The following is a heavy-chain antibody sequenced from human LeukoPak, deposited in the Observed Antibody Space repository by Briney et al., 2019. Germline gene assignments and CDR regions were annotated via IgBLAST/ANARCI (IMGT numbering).Heavy chain of an antibody. D-gene: IGHD2-21*02. CDR2: ISGSGGST. V-gene: IGHV3-23*01. CDR3: AKSPAYCGGDCYWAPDAFDI. Sequence: GGSLRLSCAAYGFTFSIYAMSWVRQAQGKGLEWVSAISGSGGSTYYADSVKGRFTISRDNSKNTLYLQMNSLRAEDTAVYYCAKSPAYCGGDCYWAPDAFDIWGQGTMATVSS. CDR1: GFTFSIYA. J-gene: IGHJ3*02.